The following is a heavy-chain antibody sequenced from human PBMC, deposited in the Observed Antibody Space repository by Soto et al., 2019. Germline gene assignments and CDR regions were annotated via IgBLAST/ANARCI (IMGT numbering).Heavy chain of an antibody. CDR2: MNPNSGNT. V-gene: IGHV1-8*01. Sequence: ASVKVSCKASGYTFTSYDINWVRQATGQGLEWMGWMNPNSGNTGYAQKFQDRVTMTRNTSISTAYMELSSLRSEDTAVYYCALKPESCRGPWFDHWGQGTLVTVSS. D-gene: IGHD2-15*01. CDR1: GYTFTSYD. CDR3: ALKPESCRGPWFDH. J-gene: IGHJ5*02.